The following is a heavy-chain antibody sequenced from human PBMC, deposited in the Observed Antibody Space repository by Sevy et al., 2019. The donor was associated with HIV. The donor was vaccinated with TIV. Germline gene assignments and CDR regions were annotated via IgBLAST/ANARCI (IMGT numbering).Heavy chain of an antibody. V-gene: IGHV6-1*01. Sequence: KQSQTLSLTCAISGDSVSSNSAAWNWIRQSPSRGLEWLGRTYYRSKWYNDYAVSVKSRITINPDTSKNQFSLQLNPVTPEDTAVYYCARDRRDYVWGSYRYTLSAFDAFDIWGQGTMVTVSS. J-gene: IGHJ3*02. CDR3: ARDRRDYVWGSYRYTLSAFDAFDI. CDR2: TYYRSKWYN. CDR1: GDSVSSNSAA. D-gene: IGHD3-16*02.